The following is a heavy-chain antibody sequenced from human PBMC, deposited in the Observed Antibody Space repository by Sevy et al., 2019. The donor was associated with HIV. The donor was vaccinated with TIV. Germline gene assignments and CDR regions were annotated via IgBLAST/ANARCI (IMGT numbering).Heavy chain of an antibody. CDR1: GFTFSSYA. Sequence: GGSLRLSCAASGFTFSSYAMHWVRQASGKGLEWVAVISYDGSNKYYADSVKGRFTISRDNSKNTLYLQMNSLRAEDTAVYYCARVGAEGAAGIWGYFDYWGQGTLVTVSS. CDR3: ARVGAEGAAGIWGYFDY. CDR2: ISYDGSNK. D-gene: IGHD6-13*01. J-gene: IGHJ4*02. V-gene: IGHV3-30-3*01.